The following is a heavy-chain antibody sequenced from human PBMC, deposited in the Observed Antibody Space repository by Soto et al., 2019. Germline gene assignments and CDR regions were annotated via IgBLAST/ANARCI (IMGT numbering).Heavy chain of an antibody. CDR3: ARGMTTVVRNAFDI. Sequence: QVQLQQWGAGLLKPSETLSLTCAVYGGSFSGYYWSWIRQPPGKGLEWIGEINHSGSTNYNPSLKSRVTISVDTSKNQFSLKLSSVTAADTAVYYCARGMTTVVRNAFDIWGQGTMVTVSS. CDR1: GGSFSGYY. D-gene: IGHD4-17*01. CDR2: INHSGST. J-gene: IGHJ3*02. V-gene: IGHV4-34*01.